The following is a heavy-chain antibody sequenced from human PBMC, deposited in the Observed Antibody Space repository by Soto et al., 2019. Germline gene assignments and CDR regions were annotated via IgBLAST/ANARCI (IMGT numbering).Heavy chain of an antibody. CDR2: ISYDGSNK. V-gene: IGHV3-30*18. CDR3: AKDIFARIGVYYTVMDV. Sequence: PGGALRGSCAASGFIFISYGMHWGRQAPGKGLEWVAVISYDGSNKYYADSVKGRFTISRDNSKNTLYLQMNSLRAEDTAVYYCAKDIFARIGVYYTVMDVCGHDTTVPVSS. D-gene: IGHD2-21*01. CDR1: GFIFISYG. J-gene: IGHJ6*02.